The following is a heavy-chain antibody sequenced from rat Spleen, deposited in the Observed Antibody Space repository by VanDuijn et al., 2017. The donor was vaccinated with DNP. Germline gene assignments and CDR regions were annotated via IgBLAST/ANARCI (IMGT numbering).Heavy chain of an antibody. Sequence: EVQLVESGGALIQPERSLRLSCVASGFIFSNFDMAWVRQAPKKGLEWVASISASGGSTSYRDSVKGRFTISRDNAKSTLYLQMDSLRSEDTATYYCTTDFERGYWGQGVMVTVSS. D-gene: IGHD1-11*01. J-gene: IGHJ2*01. CDR3: TTDFERGY. CDR1: GFIFSNFD. V-gene: IGHV5-27*01. CDR2: ISASGGST.